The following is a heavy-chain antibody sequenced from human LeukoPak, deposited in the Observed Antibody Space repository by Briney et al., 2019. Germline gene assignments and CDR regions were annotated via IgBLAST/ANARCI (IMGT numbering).Heavy chain of an antibody. Sequence: ASVKVSCKASGYTFTSYGISWVRQAPGQGLEWMGWISAYNGDTNYAQKLQGRVTMTTDTSTSTAYMELRSLRSDDTAVYYCARRVRYCSSTSCYFRYCYYGMDVWGQGTTVTVSS. J-gene: IGHJ6*02. D-gene: IGHD2-2*01. CDR2: ISAYNGDT. CDR3: ARRVRYCSSTSCYFRYCYYGMDV. V-gene: IGHV1-18*01. CDR1: GYTFTSYG.